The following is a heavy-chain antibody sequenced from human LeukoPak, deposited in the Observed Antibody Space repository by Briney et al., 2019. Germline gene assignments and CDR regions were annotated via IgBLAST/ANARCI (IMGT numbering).Heavy chain of an antibody. Sequence: ASVKLSCKASGYTFTGYYMHWVRQAPGQGLEWMGWINPNSGGTNYAQKFQGRVTMTRDTSISTAYMELSRLRSDDTAVYYCARVSIAAAGRDYYMDVWGKGTTVTISS. CDR1: GYTFTGYY. J-gene: IGHJ6*03. D-gene: IGHD6-13*01. CDR2: INPNSGGT. CDR3: ARVSIAAAGRDYYMDV. V-gene: IGHV1-2*02.